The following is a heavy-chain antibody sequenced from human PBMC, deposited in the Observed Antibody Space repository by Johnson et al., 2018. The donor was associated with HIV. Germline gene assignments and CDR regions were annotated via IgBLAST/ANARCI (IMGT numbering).Heavy chain of an antibody. CDR2: INWNGGST. Sequence: VQLVESGGGVVRPGGSLRLSCAASGFTFDDYGMSWVRQAPGKGLEWVSGINWNGGSTGYADSVKGRFTISRDNAKKSLFLQMNSLRVEDTALYYCAREGPRITIFGVVTPSAFDIWGQGTMVTVSS. J-gene: IGHJ3*02. V-gene: IGHV3-20*04. D-gene: IGHD3-3*01. CDR3: AREGPRITIFGVVTPSAFDI. CDR1: GFTFDDYG.